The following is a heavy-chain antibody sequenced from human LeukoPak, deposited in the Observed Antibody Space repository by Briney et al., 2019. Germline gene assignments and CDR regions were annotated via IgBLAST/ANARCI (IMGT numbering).Heavy chain of an antibody. Sequence: GGSLRLSCVDSGFTFSRSWMSWVRQAPGKGLEFVANIKQDGSEKYYADSVKGRFTISRDNAKNSLYLQMNSLRAEDTALDYFAKGEYSSSWYVDYWGQGPRAPVPS. CDR1: GFTFSRSW. V-gene: IGHV3-7*03. CDR3: AKGEYSSSWYVDY. D-gene: IGHD6-13*01. J-gene: IGHJ4*02. CDR2: IKQDGSEK.